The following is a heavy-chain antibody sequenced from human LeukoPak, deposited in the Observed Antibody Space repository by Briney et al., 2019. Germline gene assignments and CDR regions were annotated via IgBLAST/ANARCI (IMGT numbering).Heavy chain of an antibody. CDR2: ISYDGSNK. CDR1: GFTFSSYA. J-gene: IGHJ4*02. Sequence: GGSLRLSCAASGFTFSSYAMHWVRQAPGKGLEWVAVISYDGSNKYYADSVKGRFTISRDNSKNTLYLQMNSLRAEDTAVYYCARLPLGSNYYDSSGYYFDFDYWGQGTLVTVSS. D-gene: IGHD3-22*01. V-gene: IGHV3-30-3*01. CDR3: ARLPLGSNYYDSSGYYFDFDY.